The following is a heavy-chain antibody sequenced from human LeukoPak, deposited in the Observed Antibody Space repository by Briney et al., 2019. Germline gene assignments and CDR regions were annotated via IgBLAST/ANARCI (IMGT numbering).Heavy chain of an antibody. CDR1: GGSVSSYY. J-gene: IGHJ6*02. CDR3: ARSPKKSSSWYYYYYGMDV. V-gene: IGHV4-59*02. CDR2: IYYSGST. D-gene: IGHD6-13*01. Sequence: SETLSLTCTVSGGSVSSYYWSWIRQPPGKGLEWIGYIYYSGSTNYNPSLKSRVTISVDTSKNQFSLKLSSVTAADTAVYYCARSPKKSSSWYYYYYGMDVWGQGTTVTVSS.